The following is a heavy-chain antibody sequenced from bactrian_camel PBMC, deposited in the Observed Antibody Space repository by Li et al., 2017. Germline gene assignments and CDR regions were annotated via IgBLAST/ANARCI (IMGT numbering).Heavy chain of an antibody. V-gene: IGHV3S40*01. CDR2: ITGGGDIT. J-gene: IGHJ4*01. CDR3: NTLGFGSCERST. CDR1: GFTFSSYA. Sequence: VQLVESGGGLVQPGGSLRLSCAASGFTFSSYAMGWVRQPPEKGLEWVPVITGGGDITYYADSVKGRFTISRDNAKLTVYLQMNSLKPEDTAMYSCNTLGFGSCERSTWGQGTQVTVS. D-gene: IGHD6*01.